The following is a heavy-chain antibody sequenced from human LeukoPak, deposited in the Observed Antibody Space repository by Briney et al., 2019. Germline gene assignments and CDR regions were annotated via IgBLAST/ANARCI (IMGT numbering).Heavy chain of an antibody. CDR1: GFTFSNYA. V-gene: IGHV3-30*04. CDR2: ISYDGSNK. CDR3: ARAAKGMKFDP. J-gene: IGHJ5*02. Sequence: PGGSLRLSCAASGFTFSNYAMHWVRQAPGKGLEWVAVISYDGSNKYYADSVKGRFTISRDNAKNSLYLQMNSLRAEDTAVYYCARAAKGMKFDPWGQGTLVTVSS. D-gene: IGHD6-13*01.